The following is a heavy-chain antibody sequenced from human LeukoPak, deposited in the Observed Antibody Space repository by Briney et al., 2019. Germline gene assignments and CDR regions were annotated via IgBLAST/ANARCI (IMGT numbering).Heavy chain of an antibody. D-gene: IGHD3-10*01. CDR2: INHSGST. V-gene: IGHV4-39*01. CDR1: GVSISSSSYY. J-gene: IGHJ5*02. CDR3: ARLHYYGSGSYPMTGNWFDP. Sequence: SETLSLSRTVSGVSISSSSYYWGCIRQPPGKGLEWSGEINHSGSTNYNPSLKSRVTISVDTSKNQFSLKLSSVTAADTAVYYCARLHYYGSGSYPMTGNWFDPWGQGTLVTVSS.